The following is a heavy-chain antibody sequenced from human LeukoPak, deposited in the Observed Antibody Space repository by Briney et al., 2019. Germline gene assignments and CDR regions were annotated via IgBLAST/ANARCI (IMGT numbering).Heavy chain of an antibody. CDR2: IKQDGSEK. J-gene: IGHJ4*02. Sequence: PGGSLRLSCAASGFTFSGYWMSWVRQAPGKGLEWVANIKQDGSEKYYVDSVKGRFTISRDNAKNSLYLQMNSLRAEDTAVYYCARGVEWLSNYWGQGTLVTVSS. CDR1: GFTFSGYW. CDR3: ARGVEWLSNY. D-gene: IGHD3-3*01. V-gene: IGHV3-7*01.